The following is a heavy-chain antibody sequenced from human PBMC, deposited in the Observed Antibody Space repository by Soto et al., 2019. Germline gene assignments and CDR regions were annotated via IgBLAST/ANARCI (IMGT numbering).Heavy chain of an antibody. J-gene: IGHJ5*02. CDR2: MYYSGRT. Sequence: SETLSLTCTVSGASNSSTSHYWGWIRQPPGKGLEFIGTMYYSGRTYYNPSLKGRVTMSVDTSKNKVSLKLSSVTAADTAVYYCARHRTNWNSNWLDPWGQGTLVTVAS. CDR1: GASNSSTSHY. V-gene: IGHV4-39*01. D-gene: IGHD1-7*01. CDR3: ARHRTNWNSNWLDP.